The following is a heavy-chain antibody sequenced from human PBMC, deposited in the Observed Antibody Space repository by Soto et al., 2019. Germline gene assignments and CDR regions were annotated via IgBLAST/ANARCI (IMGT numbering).Heavy chain of an antibody. D-gene: IGHD3-10*01. Sequence: GGSLRLSCAASGFTFDDYAMHWVRQAPGKGLEWVSGISWNSGSIGYADSVKGRFTISRDNAKNSLYLQMNSLRAEDTALYYCAKDIGVLLWFGEPTRGAFDIWGQGTMVTVSS. CDR1: GFTFDDYA. J-gene: IGHJ3*02. V-gene: IGHV3-9*01. CDR2: ISWNSGSI. CDR3: AKDIGVLLWFGEPTRGAFDI.